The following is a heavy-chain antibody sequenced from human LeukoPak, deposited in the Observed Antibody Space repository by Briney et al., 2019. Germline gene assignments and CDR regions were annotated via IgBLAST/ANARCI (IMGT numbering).Heavy chain of an antibody. CDR2: ISGSGGST. V-gene: IGHV3-23*01. J-gene: IGHJ4*02. CDR3: AKYGSGWYGIDY. CDR1: GFTFSSYA. Sequence: PGGSLRLSCAASGFTFSSYAMSWVRQAPGKGLDWVSAISGSGGSTYYADSVKGRFTISRDNSKNTLYLQMNSLRAEDTAVCYCAKYGSGWYGIDYWGQGTLVTVSS. D-gene: IGHD6-19*01.